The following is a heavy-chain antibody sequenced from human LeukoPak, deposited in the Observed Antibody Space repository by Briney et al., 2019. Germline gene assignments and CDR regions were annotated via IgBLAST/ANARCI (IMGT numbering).Heavy chain of an antibody. Sequence: GGSLRLSCAASGVTFDDYAMHWVRQAPGKGLEGVSGISWNSGSIGYADSVKGRVTISRDNAKNSLYLQMNSLRAEDTAIYYCAKHQPGQRVVDYWGQGTLVTVSS. CDR2: ISWNSGSI. CDR1: GVTFDDYA. D-gene: IGHD2-8*02. J-gene: IGHJ4*02. V-gene: IGHV3-9*01. CDR3: AKHQPGQRVVDY.